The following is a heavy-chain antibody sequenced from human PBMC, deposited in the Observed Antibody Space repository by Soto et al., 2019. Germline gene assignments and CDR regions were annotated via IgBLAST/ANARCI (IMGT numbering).Heavy chain of an antibody. J-gene: IGHJ3*02. CDR1: GGSISSSSYY. V-gene: IGHV4-39*02. Sequence: SETLSLTCTVSGGSISSSSYYWGWIRQPPGKGLEWIGSIYYSGSTYYNPSLKSRVTISVDTSKNQFSLKLSSVTAADTAVYYCAREKYSYGGPDAFDIWGQGTMVTVSS. CDR2: IYYSGST. D-gene: IGHD5-18*01. CDR3: AREKYSYGGPDAFDI.